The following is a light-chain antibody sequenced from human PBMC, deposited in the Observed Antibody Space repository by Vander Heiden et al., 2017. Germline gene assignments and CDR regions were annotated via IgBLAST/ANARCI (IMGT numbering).Light chain of an antibody. CDR3: SSYSASSTLV. V-gene: IGLV2-14*01. Sequence: QSALTQSVSVSGAPAPTITISCTGTNSDVGAQYNHVSCYQQHPPKAPTLMVFDVGNRPSGVSSRFSASKSGNTASTPISGLQAEDEAEYYCSSYSASSTLVFGTGTKVTVL. CDR1: NSDVGAQYNH. CDR2: DVG. J-gene: IGLJ1*01.